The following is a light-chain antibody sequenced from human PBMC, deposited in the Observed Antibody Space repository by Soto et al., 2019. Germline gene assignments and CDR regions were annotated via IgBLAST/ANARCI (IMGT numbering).Light chain of an antibody. CDR3: QHYNNWPYT. Sequence: EIVMTQSPATLSVSPGERATISCRASQSVSSNLAWYQQKPGQAPRFLIFHASTRATGIPARFSGSGSGTEFTLTISSLQSEDFAVYYCQHYNNWPYTFGQGTKLEIK. V-gene: IGKV3-15*01. CDR2: HAS. J-gene: IGKJ2*01. CDR1: QSVSSN.